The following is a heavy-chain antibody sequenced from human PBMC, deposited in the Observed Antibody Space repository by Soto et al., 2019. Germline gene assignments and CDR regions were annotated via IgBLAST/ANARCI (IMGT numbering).Heavy chain of an antibody. CDR1: GYSFTSYW. CDR3: ARRHCTNGVCYEIFDY. J-gene: IGHJ4*02. CDR2: IYPGDSDT. D-gene: IGHD2-8*01. V-gene: IGHV5-51*01. Sequence: PGESLKISCKGSGYSFTSYWIGWVRQMPGKGLEWMGIIYPGDSDTRYSPSFQGQVTISADKSISTAYLQWSSLKASDTAMYYCARRHCTNGVCYEIFDYWGQGTLVTVSS.